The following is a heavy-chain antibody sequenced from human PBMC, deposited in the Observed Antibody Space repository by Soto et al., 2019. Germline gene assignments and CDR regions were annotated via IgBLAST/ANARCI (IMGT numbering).Heavy chain of an antibody. CDR3: AKGAGMIVVVITVDY. CDR2: ISGSGGST. CDR1: GFTFSSYA. Sequence: PGGSLRLSCAASGFTFSSYAMSWVRQAPGKGPEWVSAISGSGGSTYYADSVKGRFTISRDNSKNTLYLQMNSLRAEDTAVYYCAKGAGMIVVVITVDYWGQGTLVTVSS. V-gene: IGHV3-23*01. J-gene: IGHJ4*02. D-gene: IGHD3-22*01.